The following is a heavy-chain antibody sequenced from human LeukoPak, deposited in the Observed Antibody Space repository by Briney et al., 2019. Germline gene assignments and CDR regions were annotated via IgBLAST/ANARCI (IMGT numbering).Heavy chain of an antibody. V-gene: IGHV3-7*01. CDR3: AAQILLDFCSY. J-gene: IGHJ4*02. CDR1: GFTFSSYW. Sequence: GGSLRLSCAASGFTFSSYWMTWVRQAPGKGLEWVANIKQDGSEKYYVDSVKGRFTISRDNAKNSLYLQMNSLRADDTAVYYCAAQILLDFCSYWGQGTLVTVSS. CDR2: IKQDGSEK. D-gene: IGHD3-3*01.